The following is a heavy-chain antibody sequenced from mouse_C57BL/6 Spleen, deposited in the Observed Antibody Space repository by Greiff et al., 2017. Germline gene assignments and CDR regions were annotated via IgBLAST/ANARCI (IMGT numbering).Heavy chain of an antibody. J-gene: IGHJ1*03. V-gene: IGHV14-1*01. CDR3: TKATVVATGYFDV. D-gene: IGHD1-1*01. CDR1: GFNIKDYY. CDR2: IDPEDGDT. Sequence: EVQLQQSGAELVRPGASVKLSCTASGFNIKDYYMHWVQQRPEQGLEWIGRIDPEDGDTEYAPKFQGKATMTADTSSNTAYLQLSSLTSEDTAVYYCTKATVVATGYFDVWGTGTTVTVSS.